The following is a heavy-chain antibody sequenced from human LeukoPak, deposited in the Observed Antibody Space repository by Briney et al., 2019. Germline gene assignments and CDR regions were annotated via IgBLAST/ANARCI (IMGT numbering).Heavy chain of an antibody. V-gene: IGHV1-18*01. J-gene: IGHJ5*02. D-gene: IGHD3-9*01. Sequence: ASVKVSCKTSGYTFTNYGISWVRQAPGQGLEWMGWVSGDNSDTNYAQRLQGRVTMTTDTSTTTAYMELRSLRLDDTAVYYCAXDWDILTAIDNLDPWGQGTLVTVSS. CDR3: AXDWDILTAIDNLDP. CDR1: GYTFTNYG. CDR2: VSGDNSDT.